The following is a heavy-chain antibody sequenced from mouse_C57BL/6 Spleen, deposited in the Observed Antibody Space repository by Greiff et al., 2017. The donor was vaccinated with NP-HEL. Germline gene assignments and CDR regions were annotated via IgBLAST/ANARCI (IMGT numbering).Heavy chain of an antibody. CDR1: GYTFTSYG. CDR3: ARCTDYAMDY. V-gene: IGHV1-81*01. Sequence: QVQLQQSGAELARPGASVKLSCKASGYTFTSYGISWVKQRTGQGLEWIGEIYPRSGNTYYNEKFKGKATLTADKSSSTAYMELRSLTSEDSAVYFCARCTDYAMDYWGQGTSVTGAS. J-gene: IGHJ4*01. CDR2: IYPRSGNT.